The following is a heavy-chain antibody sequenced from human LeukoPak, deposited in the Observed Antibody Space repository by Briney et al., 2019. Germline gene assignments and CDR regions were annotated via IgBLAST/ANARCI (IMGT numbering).Heavy chain of an antibody. V-gene: IGHV3-23*01. Sequence: PGGSLRLSCAASGFTFSSYAMSWVRQAPGQGLEWVSASGSGGSTYYADSAKGRFTISRDNSKNTLYLQMNSLRAEDTAVYYCAKPADIAPYGMDVWGQGTTVTVSS. CDR3: AKPADIAPYGMDV. CDR1: GFTFSSYA. J-gene: IGHJ6*02. CDR2: SGSGGST. D-gene: IGHD2-15*01.